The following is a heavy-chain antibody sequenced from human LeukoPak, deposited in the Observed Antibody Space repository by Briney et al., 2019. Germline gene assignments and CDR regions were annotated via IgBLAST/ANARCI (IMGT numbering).Heavy chain of an antibody. D-gene: IGHD6-19*01. CDR2: IYYSGST. Sequence: SSETLSLTCTVSGGSINNSYWSWIRQPPAKGLEWIGFIYYSGSTNYNPSLKSRVTISVDTSKNQFSLKLNSVTAADTAVYYCARHHLAGDLGYSSGWFLDWGQGTLVSVSS. CDR1: GGSINNSY. CDR3: ARHHLAGDLGYSSGWFLD. V-gene: IGHV4-59*08. J-gene: IGHJ4*02.